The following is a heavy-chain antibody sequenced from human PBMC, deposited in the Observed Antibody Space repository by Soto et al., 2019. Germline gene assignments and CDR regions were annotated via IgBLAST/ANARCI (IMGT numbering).Heavy chain of an antibody. V-gene: IGHV3-74*03. CDR1: GFTFNSYW. J-gene: IGHJ3*02. D-gene: IGHD4-17*01. CDR2: IDSDGTRI. Sequence: EVQLVQSGGGLVQPGGSLRLSCAASGFTFNSYWMHWVRQVPGKGLVWVSRIDSDGTRITYVDSWKGRFTISRDNAKNTLQLQMNSPRAEDTAVYYCVRLRSTPWGGGDAFEIWGQGTMVTVSS. CDR3: VRLRSTPWGGGDAFEI.